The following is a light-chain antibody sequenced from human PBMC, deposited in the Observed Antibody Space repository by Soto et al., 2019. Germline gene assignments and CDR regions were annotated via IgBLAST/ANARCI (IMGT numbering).Light chain of an antibody. CDR2: RDN. J-gene: IGLJ3*02. V-gene: IGLV1-47*01. CDR1: SSNIGSNY. CDR3: AAWDDSLSAWV. Sequence: QSVLTQPLSASGTPGQRVTISCSRSSSNIGSNYVFWYQQLPGTAPKLLIYRDNQRPSGVPDRFSGSKSDTSASLAISGLRSEDEADYYCAAWDDSLSAWVFGGGTKLTVL.